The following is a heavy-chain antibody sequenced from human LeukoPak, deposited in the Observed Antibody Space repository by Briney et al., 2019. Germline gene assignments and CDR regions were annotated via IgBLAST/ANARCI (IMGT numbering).Heavy chain of an antibody. V-gene: IGHV4-31*03. CDR1: GGSISSGGYY. CDR3: ARGGPYSSSPLFDY. CDR2: IYYSGST. J-gene: IGHJ4*02. Sequence: KASETLSLTCTVSGGSISSGGYYWSWIRQHPGKGLEWIGYIYYSGSTYYNPSLKSRVTISVDTSKNQFSLKLSSVTAADTAVYYCARGGPYSSSPLFDYWGQGTLVTVSS. D-gene: IGHD6-13*01.